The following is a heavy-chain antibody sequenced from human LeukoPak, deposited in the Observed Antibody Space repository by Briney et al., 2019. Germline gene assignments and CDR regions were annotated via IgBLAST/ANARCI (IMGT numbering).Heavy chain of an antibody. CDR2: IYYSGST. J-gene: IGHJ4*02. Sequence: SETLSLTCTVSGGSISSSSYYWGWIRQPPGKGLEWIGSIYYSGSTYYNPSLKSRVTISVDTSKNQFSLKLSSVTAADTAVYYCARQGGYSGYEVSHYWGQGTLVTVSS. D-gene: IGHD5-12*01. V-gene: IGHV4-39*01. CDR3: ARQGGYSGYEVSHY. CDR1: GGSISSSSYY.